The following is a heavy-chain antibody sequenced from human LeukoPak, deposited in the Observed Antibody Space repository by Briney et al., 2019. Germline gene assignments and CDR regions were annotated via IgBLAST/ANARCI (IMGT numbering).Heavy chain of an antibody. CDR3: ARSTGSTMFIDY. Sequence: SETLSLTCTVAGGSISNYFWTWIRQPPGKGLEWLGYIYYSGNTDYNPSLKSRVAISVDTSKNQFSLKLSSVTAADTAVYYCARSTGSTMFIDYWGQGTLVTVSS. J-gene: IGHJ4*02. CDR1: GGSISNYF. V-gene: IGHV4-59*01. CDR2: IYYSGNT. D-gene: IGHD3-10*02.